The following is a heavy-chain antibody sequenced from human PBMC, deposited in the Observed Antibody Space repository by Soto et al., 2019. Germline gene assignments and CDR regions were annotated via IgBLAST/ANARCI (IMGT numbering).Heavy chain of an antibody. CDR3: ARCFQGGRFGELSLTGYYYGMDV. J-gene: IGHJ6*02. D-gene: IGHD3-10*01. CDR1: GGTFSSYA. Sequence: ASVKVSCKASGGTFSSYAISWVRQAPGQGLEWMGGIIPIFGTANYAQKFQGRVTITADESTSTAYMELSSLRSEDTAVYYCARCFQGGRFGELSLTGYYYGMDVWGQGTTVTVSS. V-gene: IGHV1-69*13. CDR2: IIPIFGTA.